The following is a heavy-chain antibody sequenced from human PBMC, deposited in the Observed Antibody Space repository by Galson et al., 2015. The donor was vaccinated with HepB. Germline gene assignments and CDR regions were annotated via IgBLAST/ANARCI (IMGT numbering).Heavy chain of an antibody. CDR1: GYKFTDNG. D-gene: IGHD3-16*02. V-gene: IGHV1-18*04. J-gene: IGHJ4*02. CDR3: ARDRSHSLDY. CDR2: ISTNSGDT. Sequence: SVKVSCKASGYKFTDNGISWVRQAPGQGLEWLGWISTNSGDTKDIQRLQGKVTMTKETSTSTAYMELRRLRSDDTAVYYCARDRSHSLDYWGQGTLVTVPS.